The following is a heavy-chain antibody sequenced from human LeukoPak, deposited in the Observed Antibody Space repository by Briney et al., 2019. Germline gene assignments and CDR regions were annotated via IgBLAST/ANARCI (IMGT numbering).Heavy chain of an antibody. Sequence: SETLSLTCTVSGDSISGDYWSWIRQPPGKGLEWIGEINHSGSTNYNPSLKSRVTISVDTSKNQFSLKLSSVTAADTAVYYCARRFGYCSSTSCLPFDYWGRGTLVTVSS. J-gene: IGHJ4*02. CDR3: ARRFGYCSSTSCLPFDY. V-gene: IGHV4-34*01. CDR1: GDSISGDY. CDR2: INHSGST. D-gene: IGHD2-2*01.